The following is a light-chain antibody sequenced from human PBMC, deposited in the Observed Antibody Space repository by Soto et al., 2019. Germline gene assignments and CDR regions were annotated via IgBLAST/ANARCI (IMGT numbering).Light chain of an antibody. Sequence: DIQMTQSPSSLSASVGDRVTITCRASQTITNYLNWYQQRPGMAPKLLIYAASTLQSGVPSRFSGSQSGTAFTLSISSLQPEDFATYYCQQSSTTPPTFGQGTKVEIK. CDR1: QTITNY. J-gene: IGKJ1*01. CDR3: QQSSTTPPT. V-gene: IGKV1-39*01. CDR2: AAS.